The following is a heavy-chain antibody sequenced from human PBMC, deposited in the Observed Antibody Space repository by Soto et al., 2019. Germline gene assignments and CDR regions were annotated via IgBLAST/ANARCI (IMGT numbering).Heavy chain of an antibody. CDR1: GGSIRSSLYY. J-gene: IGHJ6*02. V-gene: IGHV4-39*01. CDR2: IFSNGNS. CDR3: ARIFDGIDV. Sequence: QLQLQESGPGLVKPSETLSLTSTVSGGSIRSSLYYWGWIRQPPGKGLEWIGSIFSNGNSYYNPSLKSRVTISVDMSKNQFSLKLTSVTATDTAEFYCARIFDGIDVWGRGTAVTVSS.